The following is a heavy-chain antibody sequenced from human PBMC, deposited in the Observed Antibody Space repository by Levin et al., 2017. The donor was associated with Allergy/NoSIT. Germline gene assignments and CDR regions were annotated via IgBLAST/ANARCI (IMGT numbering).Heavy chain of an antibody. Sequence: GGSLRLSCAASGFTFRTFWMSWVRQAPGKGPEWVANIKQDGSDKYYVDSVEGRFTVSRDNAKNSLYLQMNSLRVEDTAVYYCARDHDGEDEYFDFWGQGTLVAVSS. CDR3: ARDHDGEDEYFDF. J-gene: IGHJ4*02. CDR2: IKQDGSDK. CDR1: GFTFRTFW. V-gene: IGHV3-7*01. D-gene: IGHD3-10*01.